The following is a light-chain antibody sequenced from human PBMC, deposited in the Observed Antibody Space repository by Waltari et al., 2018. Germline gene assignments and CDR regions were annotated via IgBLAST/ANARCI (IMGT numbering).Light chain of an antibody. CDR2: DAS. V-gene: IGKV1-33*01. CDR1: QDIGNY. J-gene: IGKJ4*01. CDR3: QQYDNLLT. Sequence: DIRMTQSPSSLSASVGDRVTITCQASQDIGNYLNWYQQIAGKAPKLTISDASKLETGVPSRFSGSGSGTHFTFTISSLQPADSATYYCQQYDNLLTFGGGTKVEIQ.